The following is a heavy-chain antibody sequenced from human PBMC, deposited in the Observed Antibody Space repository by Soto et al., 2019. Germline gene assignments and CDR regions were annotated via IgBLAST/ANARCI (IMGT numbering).Heavy chain of an antibody. CDR1: GGSISSGGSY. V-gene: IGHV4-31*03. J-gene: IGHJ4*02. D-gene: IGHD7-27*01. CDR3: ARDRNMLGIFDY. CDR2: IYYSGST. Sequence: QVQLQESGPGLVKPSQTLSLTCTVSGGSISSGGSYWSWIRQHPGKGLEWIGYIYYSGSTYYNPSLKRRVTISVDTSKNQFSLKLSSVTAADTAVYYCARDRNMLGIFDYWGQGTLVTVSS.